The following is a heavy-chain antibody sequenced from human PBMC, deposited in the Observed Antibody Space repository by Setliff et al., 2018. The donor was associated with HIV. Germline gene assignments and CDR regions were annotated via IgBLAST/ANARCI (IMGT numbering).Heavy chain of an antibody. CDR3: ARDPPGSGFHLDY. CDR2: ISSSGSTI. V-gene: IGHV3-48*03. Sequence: GGSLRLSCAASGFTFSNYEMNWVRQAPGKGLEWVSYISSSGSTIYYADSVKGRFTISRDNSKNTMYLQMNTLRVEDTAVYYCARDPPGSGFHLDYWGQGTPVTVSS. CDR1: GFTFSNYE. J-gene: IGHJ4*02. D-gene: IGHD5-12*01.